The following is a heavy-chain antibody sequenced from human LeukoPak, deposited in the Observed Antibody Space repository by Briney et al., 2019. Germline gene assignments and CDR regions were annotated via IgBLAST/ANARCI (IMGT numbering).Heavy chain of an antibody. Sequence: TSETLSLTCAVYGGSFSGYYWNWIRQPPGKGLEWIGEINHFGSTNYSPSLKSRVTISGDTSKKQFSLKVKSVTAADTAVYYCARGYRAHQTFYSYHYFDSWAQGTLVTVSS. CDR2: INHFGST. V-gene: IGHV4-34*01. D-gene: IGHD3-16*02. CDR3: ARGYRAHQTFYSYHYFDS. J-gene: IGHJ4*02. CDR1: GGSFSGYY.